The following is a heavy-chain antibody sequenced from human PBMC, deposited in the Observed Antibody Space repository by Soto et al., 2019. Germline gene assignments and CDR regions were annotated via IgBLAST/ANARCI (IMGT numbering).Heavy chain of an antibody. D-gene: IGHD3-3*02. CDR3: ARDTETLGPRANDALDI. J-gene: IGHJ3*02. Sequence: QVHLVQSGAEVKKAGSSVKVSCKAPGGTFKNNGISWVRQAPGQSLEWMGWINAGSGNTKYSQNFQGRVSITRDTSASTVYMELTGLTSEDTAVYYCARDTETLGPRANDALDIWGQGTMVTVSS. CDR1: GGTFKNNG. V-gene: IGHV1-3*01. CDR2: INAGSGNT.